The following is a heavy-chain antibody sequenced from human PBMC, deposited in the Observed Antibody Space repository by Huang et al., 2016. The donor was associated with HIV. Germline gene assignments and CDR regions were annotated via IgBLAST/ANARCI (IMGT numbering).Heavy chain of an antibody. J-gene: IGHJ4*02. Sequence: QVQLQQWGAGLLKPSETLSLTCAVYGGSFSGYYWSWVRQPPGKGREWIGEINHSGSTNNNPSLKSRVTISVDTSKNQFSLKLSAVTAADTAVYYCARGNFDWLHYWGQGTLVTVSS. D-gene: IGHD3-9*01. V-gene: IGHV4-34*01. CDR1: GGSFSGYY. CDR3: ARGNFDWLHY. CDR2: INHSGST.